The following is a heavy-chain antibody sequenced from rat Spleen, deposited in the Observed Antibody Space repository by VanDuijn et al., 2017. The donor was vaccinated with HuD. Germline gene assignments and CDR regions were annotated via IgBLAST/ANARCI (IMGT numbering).Heavy chain of an antibody. D-gene: IGHD1-11*01. J-gene: IGHJ2*01. CDR2: IIYDGSST. Sequence: EVQLVESGGGLVQPGRSLKFSCAASGFTFSDYAMAWVRQAPKQGLEWVATIIYDGSSTYYRDSVKGRFTISRDNAKSTLYLQMDSLRSEDTATYYCARHTPFNYGTVGDYWGQGVMVTVSS. CDR1: GFTFSDYA. CDR3: ARHTPFNYGTVGDY. V-gene: IGHV5-17*01.